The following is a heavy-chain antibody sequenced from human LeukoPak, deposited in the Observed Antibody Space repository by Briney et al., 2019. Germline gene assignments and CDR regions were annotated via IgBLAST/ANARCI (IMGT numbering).Heavy chain of an antibody. J-gene: IGHJ6*02. CDR3: ATKAGYCSSTSCYGYYYHGMDV. Sequence: SVKVSCKASGGTFSSYAISWVRQAPAQGLEWMGRINHILGIANYAQKFQGRVTITADKSTSTAYMELSSLRSEDTAVYYCATKAGYCSSTSCYGYYYHGMDVWGQGTTVTVSS. D-gene: IGHD2-2*01. CDR1: GGTFSSYA. V-gene: IGHV1-69*04. CDR2: INHILGIA.